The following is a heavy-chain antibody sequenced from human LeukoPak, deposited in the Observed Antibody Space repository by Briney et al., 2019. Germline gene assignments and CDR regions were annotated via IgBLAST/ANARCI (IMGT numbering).Heavy chain of an antibody. CDR2: IYYSGST. V-gene: IGHV4-59*01. CDR3: ARDSGRHGVDY. D-gene: IGHD6-19*01. Sequence: PSDTLSLTCNVSGGSISSYYRSWIRQPPGQGLEWIGYIYYSGSTNYNPSLKSRVTISVDTSKNQFSLKLSSVTAADTAVYFWARDSGRHGVDYWGQGTLVSVSS. J-gene: IGHJ4*02. CDR1: GGSISSYY.